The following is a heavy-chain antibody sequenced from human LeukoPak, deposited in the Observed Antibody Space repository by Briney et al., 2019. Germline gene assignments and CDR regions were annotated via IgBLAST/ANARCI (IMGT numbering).Heavy chain of an antibody. CDR1: GYTFPSYF. CDR3: ARSTPKISSPDY. J-gene: IGHJ4*02. Sequence: ASVKVSCKASGYTFPSYFMHWVRQAPGQGLEWMGIINPTGGSTTYAQKFQGRVTMTRDTSTSTVYMELSSLRSDDTAVYYCARSTPKISSPDYWGQGTLVTVSS. CDR2: INPTGGST. D-gene: IGHD6-6*01. V-gene: IGHV1-46*01.